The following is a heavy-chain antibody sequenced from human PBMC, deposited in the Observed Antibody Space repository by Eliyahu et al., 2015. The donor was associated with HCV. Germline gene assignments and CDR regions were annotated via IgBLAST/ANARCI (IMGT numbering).Heavy chain of an antibody. V-gene: IGHV1-3*01. CDR2: INAGNGNT. D-gene: IGHD2-15*01. Sequence: QVQLVQSGAEVKKPGASVKVSCKASGYTFTSYAMHWVRQAPGQRLEWMGWINAGNGNTKYSQKFQGRVTITRDTSASTAYMELSSLRSEDTAVYYCARDRDYRAGIVVVVAADGILDYWGQGTLVTVSS. J-gene: IGHJ4*02. CDR3: ARDRDYRAGIVVVVAADGILDY. CDR1: GYTFTSYA.